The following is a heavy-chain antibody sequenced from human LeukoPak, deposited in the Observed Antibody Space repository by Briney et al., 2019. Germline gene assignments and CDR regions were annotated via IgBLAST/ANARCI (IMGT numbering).Heavy chain of an antibody. CDR3: ASSYCSSTSCYYVRYYYYYMDV. J-gene: IGHJ6*03. V-gene: IGHV4-39*01. CDR1: GGSISSSSYY. CDR2: IYYSGIT. Sequence: PSETLSLXCTVSGGSISSSSYYWGWSRQPPGKGLEWIGSIYYSGITYYNPSLKSRVTISVDTSKNQFSLKLSSVTAADTAVYYCASSYCSSTSCYYVRYYYYYMDVWGKGTTVTVSS. D-gene: IGHD2-2*01.